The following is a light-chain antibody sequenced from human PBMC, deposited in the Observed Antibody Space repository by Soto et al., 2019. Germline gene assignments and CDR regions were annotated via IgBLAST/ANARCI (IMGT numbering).Light chain of an antibody. Sequence: DIQMTQSPSTLSASVGDRVTITCRASQSISGWLAWYQQKPGKAPNLLIYDASRLKSGVPSRFSGRGSGTKFTLTITSLQPDDFETYYCHQYNSFSPWTVGQGTKEEVK. CDR1: QSISGW. V-gene: IGKV1-5*01. CDR3: HQYNSFSPWT. CDR2: DAS. J-gene: IGKJ1*01.